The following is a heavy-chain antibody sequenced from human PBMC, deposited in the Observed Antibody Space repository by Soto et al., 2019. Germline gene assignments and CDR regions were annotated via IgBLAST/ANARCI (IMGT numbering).Heavy chain of an antibody. Sequence: SVKVSCKASGGTFSSYAISWVRQAPGQGLEWMGGIIPIFGTANYAQKFQGRVTITADESTSTAYMELSSLRSEDTAVYYCASDISRGYYLYYYRMDVCGQGPTVTASS. V-gene: IGHV1-69*13. J-gene: IGHJ6*02. D-gene: IGHD3-22*01. CDR1: GGTFSSYA. CDR2: IIPIFGTA. CDR3: ASDISRGYYLYYYRMDV.